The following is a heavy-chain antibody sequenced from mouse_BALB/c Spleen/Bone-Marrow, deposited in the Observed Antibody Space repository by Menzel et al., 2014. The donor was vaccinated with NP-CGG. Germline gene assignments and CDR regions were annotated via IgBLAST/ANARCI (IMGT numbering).Heavy chain of an antibody. CDR1: GFTFSSYT. CDR2: ISDGGGRA. J-gene: IGHJ2*01. D-gene: IGHD3-2*01. V-gene: IGHV5-12-2*01. CDR3: ARQLDSSGYVLDY. Sequence: EVQLVESGGGLVQPGGSLKLSCAASGFTFSSYTMSWIRQTPEKRLEWVAYISDGGGRANYPDTVKGRFTISRDNAKNTLYLQMSSLKSEDTAMYYCARQLDSSGYVLDYWGQGTTLTVSS.